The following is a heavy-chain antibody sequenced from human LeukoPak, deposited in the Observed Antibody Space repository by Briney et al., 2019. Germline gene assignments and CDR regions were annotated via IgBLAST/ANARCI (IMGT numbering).Heavy chain of an antibody. V-gene: IGHV1-18*04. J-gene: IGHJ4*02. D-gene: IGHD3-10*01. CDR1: GDTFTGYY. CDR3: ARGLLWFGELNY. CDR2: ISAYNGNT. Sequence: ASVKVSCKASGDTFTGYYMHWVRQAPGQGLEWMGWISAYNGNTNYAQKLQGRVTMTTDTSTSTAYMELRSLRSDDTAVYYCARGLLWFGELNYWGQGTLVTVSS.